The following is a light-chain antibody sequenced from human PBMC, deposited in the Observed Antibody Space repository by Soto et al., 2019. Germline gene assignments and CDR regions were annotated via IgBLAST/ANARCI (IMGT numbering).Light chain of an antibody. V-gene: IGKV1-12*01. CDR3: QQGDSFPVT. CDR1: QDIGSW. CDR2: AAS. Sequence: DIQMTQSPSSVSASVGDRVTITCRASQDIGSWLAWYQQKPGKAPDLLIYAASSLQSGVPSRFYGGGSGTDFTLTISSLQPEDFATYSCQQGDSFPVTFCQGTRLEI. J-gene: IGKJ5*01.